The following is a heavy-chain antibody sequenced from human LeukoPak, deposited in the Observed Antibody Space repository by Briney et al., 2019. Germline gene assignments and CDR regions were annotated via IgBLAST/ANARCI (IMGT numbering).Heavy chain of an antibody. D-gene: IGHD1-26*01. V-gene: IGHV3-21*04. J-gene: IGHJ4*02. Sequence: GGSLKLSCAASEFTFSTYSMNWVRQAPGKGLEWVSFISTSSSYIYYADSVKGRFTISRDNSKNTLYLQMNSLRAEDTAVYYCAKERASGLDYWGQGTLVTVSS. CDR3: AKERASGLDY. CDR2: ISTSSSYI. CDR1: EFTFSTYS.